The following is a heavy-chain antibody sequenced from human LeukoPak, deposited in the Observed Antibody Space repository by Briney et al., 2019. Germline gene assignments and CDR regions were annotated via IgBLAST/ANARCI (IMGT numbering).Heavy chain of an antibody. V-gene: IGHV4-34*01. CDR2: ITHSEST. Sequence: SETLSLTCAVYGGSFSGYYWSWIRQPPGKGLEWIGEITHSESTNYNPSLKSRVTISVDTSKNQFSLKLNSVTAADTAVYYCARHYGPWGQGTLVTISS. D-gene: IGHD3-16*01. CDR3: ARHYGP. CDR1: GGSFSGYY. J-gene: IGHJ5*02.